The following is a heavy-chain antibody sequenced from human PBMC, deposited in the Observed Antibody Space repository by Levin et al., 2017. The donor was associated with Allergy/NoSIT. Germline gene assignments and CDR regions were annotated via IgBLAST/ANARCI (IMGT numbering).Heavy chain of an antibody. CDR2: IYSGGST. J-gene: IGHJ6*02. CDR3: ARDDYGSTTDYYYGMDV. CDR1: GFTVSSNY. Sequence: GESLKISCAASGFTVSSNYMSWVRQAPGKGLEWVSVIYSGGSTYYADSVKGRFTISRDNSKNTLYLQMNSLRAEDTAVYYCARDDYGSTTDYYYGMDVWGQGTTVTVSS. D-gene: IGHD3-10*01. V-gene: IGHV3-66*01.